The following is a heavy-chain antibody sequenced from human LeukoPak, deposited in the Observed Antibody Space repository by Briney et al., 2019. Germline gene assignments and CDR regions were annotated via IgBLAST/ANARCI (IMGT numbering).Heavy chain of an antibody. CDR2: ISGSGGST. D-gene: IGHD1-14*01. J-gene: IGHJ6*02. CDR3: AKAGSYYYYYGMDV. V-gene: IGHV3-23*01. Sequence: PGGSLRLSCAASGFTFTNYAMSWVRQAPGKGLEWVSVISGSGGSTYYADSVKGRFTISRDNSKNTLYLQMSSLRAEDTAVYYCAKAGSYYYYYGMDVWGQGTTVTVSS. CDR1: GFTFTNYA.